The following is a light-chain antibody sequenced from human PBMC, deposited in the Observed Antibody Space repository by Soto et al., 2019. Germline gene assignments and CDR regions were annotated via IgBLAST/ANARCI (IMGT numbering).Light chain of an antibody. CDR1: QSISSL. CDR2: DAS. Sequence: DIQRTQTTSTLSSSVVDIVTITCRASQSISSLLAWYQQKPGKAPKVLIFDASSLESGVPSRFSGSGSATEFTLTISSLQPDDFATYYCQQYSTYPWTFGQGTKVDIK. CDR3: QQYSTYPWT. J-gene: IGKJ1*01. V-gene: IGKV1-5*01.